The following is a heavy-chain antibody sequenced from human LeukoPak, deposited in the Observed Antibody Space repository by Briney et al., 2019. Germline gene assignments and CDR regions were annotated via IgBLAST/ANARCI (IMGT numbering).Heavy chain of an antibody. CDR1: GGSFSGYY. CDR3: ASFWEQGAFDI. V-gene: IGHV4-34*01. D-gene: IGHD1-26*01. CDR2: INHSGST. J-gene: IGHJ3*02. Sequence: SETLSLTCAVYGGSFSGYYWSWIRQPPGKGLGWIGEINHSGSTNYNPSLKSRVTISVDTSKNQFSLKLSSVTAADTAVYYCASFWEQGAFDIWGQGTMVTVSS.